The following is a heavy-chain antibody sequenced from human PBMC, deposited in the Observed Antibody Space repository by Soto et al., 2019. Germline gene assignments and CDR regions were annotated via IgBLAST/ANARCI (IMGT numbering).Heavy chain of an antibody. Sequence: GGSLRLSCAASGFTVSSNYMSWFRQAPGKGLEWVSVIYSGGSTYYADSVKGRFTISRDNSKNTLYLQMNSLRAEDTAVYYCARASGGYFRYFDYWGQGTLVTVSS. CDR3: ARASGGYFRYFDY. J-gene: IGHJ4*02. CDR2: IYSGGST. V-gene: IGHV3-53*01. CDR1: GFTVSSNY. D-gene: IGHD3-10*01.